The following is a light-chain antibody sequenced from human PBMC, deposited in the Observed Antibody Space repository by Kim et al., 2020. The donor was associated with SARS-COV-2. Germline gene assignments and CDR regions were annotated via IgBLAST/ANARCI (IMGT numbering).Light chain of an antibody. J-gene: IGLJ1*01. CDR1: KLGDKY. Sequence: VSPGQTASITCSGDKLGDKYACWYQQKPGQSPVLVLYQDSKRPSGIPERFSGSNSGNTATLTISGTQAMDEADYYCQAWDSSTPYVFGTGTKVTVL. CDR3: QAWDSSTPYV. CDR2: QDS. V-gene: IGLV3-1*01.